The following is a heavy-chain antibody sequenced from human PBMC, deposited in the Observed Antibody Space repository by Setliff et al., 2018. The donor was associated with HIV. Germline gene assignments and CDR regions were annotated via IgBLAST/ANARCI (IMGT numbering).Heavy chain of an antibody. Sequence: ASVKVSCKTSGDTLSSYAITWVRQAPGQGLEWMGWMNPNSGNTGYAQKFRGRVTMTRNTSISTAYMELSRLRSDDTAVYYCASGVWGPWGLDYWGQGTLVTVSS. V-gene: IGHV1-8*02. D-gene: IGHD3-16*01. J-gene: IGHJ4*02. CDR1: GDTLSSYA. CDR2: MNPNSGNT. CDR3: ASGVWGPWGLDY.